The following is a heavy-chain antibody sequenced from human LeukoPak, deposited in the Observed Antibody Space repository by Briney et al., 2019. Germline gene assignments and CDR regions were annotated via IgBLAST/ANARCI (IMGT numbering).Heavy chain of an antibody. D-gene: IGHD3-22*01. V-gene: IGHV3-21*06. CDR1: GFTFSSYT. CDR3: ARDDDSSGYEGD. CDR2: ISSSSSYK. Sequence: GESLGLSCAASGFTFSSYTMNWVRQPPGKGLEWVSSISSSSSYKYYADSVKGRFTISRDNAKNSLYLQMNGLRVEDTAVYYCARDDDSSGYEGDWGQGTLVTVPS. J-gene: IGHJ4*02.